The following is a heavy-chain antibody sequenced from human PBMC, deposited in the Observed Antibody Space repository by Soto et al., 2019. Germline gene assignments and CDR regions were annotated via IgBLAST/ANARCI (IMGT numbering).Heavy chain of an antibody. Sequence: PSETLSLTCTVSGGSISSGGYYWSWIRQHPGKGLEWIGYIYYSGSTYYNPSLKSPVTISVDTYKNQFSLKLSSVTAADTAVYYCARDRSNAPFYYGMDVWGQGTTVTVSS. J-gene: IGHJ6*02. CDR1: GGSISSGGYY. CDR2: IYYSGST. V-gene: IGHV4-31*01. CDR3: ARDRSNAPFYYGMDV. D-gene: IGHD7-27*01.